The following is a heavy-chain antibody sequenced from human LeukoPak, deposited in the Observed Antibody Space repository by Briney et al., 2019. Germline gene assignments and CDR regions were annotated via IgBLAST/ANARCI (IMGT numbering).Heavy chain of an antibody. Sequence: PGGSLRLSCAASGFTFSSYAMSWVRQAPGKGLEWVSAINGNDGSTYYADSVKGRFTISRDNSKNTLYLQMNSLRADDTAVYYCAKDRWELTDAFDIWGQGTMVTVSS. D-gene: IGHD1-26*01. V-gene: IGHV3-23*01. CDR1: GFTFSSYA. CDR2: INGNDGST. J-gene: IGHJ3*02. CDR3: AKDRWELTDAFDI.